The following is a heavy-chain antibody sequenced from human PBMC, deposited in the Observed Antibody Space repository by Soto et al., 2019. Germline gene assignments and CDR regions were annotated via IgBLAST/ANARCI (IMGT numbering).Heavy chain of an antibody. V-gene: IGHV4-30-4*01. CDR2: IYYSGST. D-gene: IGHD6-19*01. J-gene: IGHJ3*02. CDR1: GGSISSGDYY. Sequence: SETLSLTCTVSGGSISSGDYYWSWIRQPPGKGLEWIGYIYYSGSTYYNPSLKSRVTMSIDMSKNQFSLKLSSVTAADTAVYYCARGGSSDWQVAFDIWGQGTMVTVSS. CDR3: ARGGSSDWQVAFDI.